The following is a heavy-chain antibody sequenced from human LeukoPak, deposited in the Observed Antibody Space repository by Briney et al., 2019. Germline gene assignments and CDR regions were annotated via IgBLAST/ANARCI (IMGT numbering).Heavy chain of an antibody. CDR1: GFTFSSYE. J-gene: IGHJ6*03. Sequence: PGGSLRLSCVASGFTFSSYEMNWVRQAPGKGLEWLSYICSSDSTTHCADSVKGRFTISRDNAKNSLYLQMNSLRVEDTAVYYCARDGTPNYSSGWVYMDVWGEGTTVTISS. D-gene: IGHD6-25*01. CDR2: ICSSDSTT. CDR3: ARDGTPNYSSGWVYMDV. V-gene: IGHV3-48*03.